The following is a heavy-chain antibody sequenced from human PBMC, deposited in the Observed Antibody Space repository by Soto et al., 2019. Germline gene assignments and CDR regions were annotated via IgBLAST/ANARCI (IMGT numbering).Heavy chain of an antibody. CDR3: GSVRPSGYVLS. Sequence: SETLSLTCTVSGGSLSSYYWTWIRQSPGKGLEWIGYVYFSGNTNYNPSLKSRVTISIDTSKNQFSLRLASVTAADTAFYFCGSVRPSGYVLSWGQGTLVTVSS. D-gene: IGHD6-25*01. CDR1: GGSLSSYY. J-gene: IGHJ5*02. V-gene: IGHV4-59*01. CDR2: VYFSGNT.